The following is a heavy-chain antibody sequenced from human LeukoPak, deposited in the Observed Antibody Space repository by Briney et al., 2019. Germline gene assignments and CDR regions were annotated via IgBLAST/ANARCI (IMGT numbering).Heavy chain of an antibody. D-gene: IGHD1-1*01. CDR1: GVSIGGSSRY. J-gene: IGHJ4*02. CDR2: IYYSGNT. Sequence: SETLSLTCTVSGVSIGGSSRYWGWIRQPPGKGLEWIGSIYYSGNTYYNPSLKSRVTISVDTSKNQFSLKLSSVTAADTAVYYCATYLRTTGTYYFDYWGQGTLVTVSS. V-gene: IGHV4-39*01. CDR3: ATYLRTTGTYYFDY.